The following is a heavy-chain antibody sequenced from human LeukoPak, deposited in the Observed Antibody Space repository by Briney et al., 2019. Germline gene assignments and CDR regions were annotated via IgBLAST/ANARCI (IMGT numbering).Heavy chain of an antibody. CDR2: IYTDGST. J-gene: IGHJ4*02. CDR1: GGSISPYF. CDR3: ARRQIYFDH. Sequence: SETLSLTCTVSGGSISPYFWSWIRQPPGKGPEWIGYIYTDGSTKYNPSLKSRVTISLDTSKNRFSLKLSSVTAADTAVYYCARRQIYFDHWGRGTLVTVSS. V-gene: IGHV4-4*09.